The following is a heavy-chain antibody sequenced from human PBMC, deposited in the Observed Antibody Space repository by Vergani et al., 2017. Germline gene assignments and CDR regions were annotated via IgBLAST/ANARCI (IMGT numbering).Heavy chain of an antibody. V-gene: IGHV3-64*01. D-gene: IGHD1-1*01. CDR1: GFTFSSYA. CDR3: ATKSCGTPGCQIGYFRE. Sequence: EVQLVESGGGLVQPGGSLRLSCAASGFTFSSYAMHWVRQAPGKGLEYVSAISSNGGSTYYANSVKGRFTISRDNSKNTLYLQMGSLRAEDMAVYYCATKSCGTPGCQIGYFREWGQGTLVTVSS. J-gene: IGHJ1*01. CDR2: ISSNGGST.